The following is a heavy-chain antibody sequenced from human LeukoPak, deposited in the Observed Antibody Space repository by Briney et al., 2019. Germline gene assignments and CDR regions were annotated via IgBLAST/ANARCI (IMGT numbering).Heavy chain of an antibody. CDR2: ISGSGGST. D-gene: IGHD2-2*03. J-gene: IGHJ4*02. V-gene: IGHV3-23*01. CDR1: GXTFSSYA. Sequence: TGGSLRLSCAASGXTFSSYAMSWVRQAPGKGLEWVSAISGSGGSTYYADSVKGRFTISRDNSKNTLYLQMNSLRAEDTAVYYCAKRMMDIVVVPAAMRGGYYFDYWGQGTLVTVSS. CDR3: AKRMMDIVVVPAAMRGGYYFDY.